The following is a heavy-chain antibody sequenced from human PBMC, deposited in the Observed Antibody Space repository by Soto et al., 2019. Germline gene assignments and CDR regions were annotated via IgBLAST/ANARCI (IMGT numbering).Heavy chain of an antibody. CDR1: GFTFSSKW. Sequence: EVQLVESGGGLVQPGGSLRLSCEASGFTFSSKWMTWVRQVSGKGLEWVANINQDETQKYYVDSVKGRFTISRDNAKNSLYLQMNSLRAEDTAVYYCARGNAMDVWGQGTTVTVS. CDR3: ARGNAMDV. V-gene: IGHV3-7*01. J-gene: IGHJ6*02. CDR2: INQDETQK.